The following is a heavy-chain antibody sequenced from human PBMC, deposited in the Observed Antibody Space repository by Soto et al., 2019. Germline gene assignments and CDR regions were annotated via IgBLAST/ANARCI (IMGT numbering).Heavy chain of an antibody. D-gene: IGHD1-26*01. CDR2: IYYGGST. CDR3: ARHGRGESTLTTFDY. V-gene: IGHV4-39*01. Sequence: QLQLQESGPGLVKPSETLSLTCTVSGGSISSSSSYWGWIRQSPGKGLEWIGSIYYGGSTYYNPSLKSRVTISVDTSKNQFSLKLNSVTAADTAVYYCARHGRGESTLTTFDYWGQGTLVPVSS. CDR1: GGSISSSSSY. J-gene: IGHJ4*02.